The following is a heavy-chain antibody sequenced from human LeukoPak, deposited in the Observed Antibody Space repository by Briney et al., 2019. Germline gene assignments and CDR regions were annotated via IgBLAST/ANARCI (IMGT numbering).Heavy chain of an antibody. D-gene: IGHD3-10*01. J-gene: IGHJ1*01. Sequence: PGGSLRLSCAASGFTFSSYSMNWVRQAPGKGREWVSYISSSSSTIYYADSVKGRFTISRDNAKNSLYLQMNSLRAEDTAVYYCARDEGSLSEYFQHWGQGTLVTVSS. CDR2: ISSSSSTI. CDR3: ARDEGSLSEYFQH. V-gene: IGHV3-48*01. CDR1: GFTFSSYS.